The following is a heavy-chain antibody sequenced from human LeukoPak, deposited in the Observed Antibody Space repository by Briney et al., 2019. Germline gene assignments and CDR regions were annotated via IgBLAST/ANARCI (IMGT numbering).Heavy chain of an antibody. V-gene: IGHV1-18*01. CDR1: GYTFTSYG. Sequence: GASVKVSCKASGYTFTSYGISWVRQAPGQGLEWMGWISAYNGNTNYAQKLQGRVTMTTDTSTSTAYMELRSLRSDDTAVYYCAREVKQWLVYNWFDPWGQGTLVTVSS. CDR2: ISAYNGNT. CDR3: AREVKQWLVYNWFDP. J-gene: IGHJ5*02. D-gene: IGHD6-19*01.